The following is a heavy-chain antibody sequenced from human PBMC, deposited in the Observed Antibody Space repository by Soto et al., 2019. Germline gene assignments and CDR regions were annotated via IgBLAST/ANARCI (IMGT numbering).Heavy chain of an antibody. J-gene: IGHJ5*02. CDR2: IYPGGST. CDR3: ARAYGGNPALFDP. Sequence: EVQLVESGGGLIQPGGSLRLSCAASGFTVSRDYMSWVRQAPGKGLEWVSVIYPGGSTYYADSVKGRFTFSRDNSKNRLYVQMNSLRAEDTAVYYCARAYGGNPALFDPWGQGTLVTVSS. V-gene: IGHV3-53*01. D-gene: IGHD4-17*01. CDR1: GFTVSRDY.